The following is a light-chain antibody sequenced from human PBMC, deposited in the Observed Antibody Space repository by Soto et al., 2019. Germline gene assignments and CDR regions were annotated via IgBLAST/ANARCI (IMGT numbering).Light chain of an antibody. CDR3: QSFDTNLNAVV. CDR1: GSNIGAGYD. CDR2: DTA. V-gene: IGLV1-40*01. Sequence: QLVLTQPPSESGAPGQSVTISCIGSGSNIGAGYDVHWYQQLPGVAPKLLIFDTANRPSGVPGRFSGSKSGASASLAITGLLPEDEADFFCQSFDTNLNAVVFGGGTKVTVL. J-gene: IGLJ2*01.